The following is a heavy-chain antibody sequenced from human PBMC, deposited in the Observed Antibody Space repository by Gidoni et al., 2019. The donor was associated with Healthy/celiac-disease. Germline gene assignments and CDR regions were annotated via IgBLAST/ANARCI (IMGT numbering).Heavy chain of an antibody. CDR2: ISAYNGNT. J-gene: IGHJ6*02. CDR3: ARVGLPSTYFDWLGYYGMDV. V-gene: IGHV1-18*01. D-gene: IGHD3-9*01. CDR1: GYTCTSYG. Sequence: QVQLVQSGAEVKKPGASVKVSCKASGYTCTSYGISWVRQAPGQGLEWMGWISAYNGNTNDAQKLQGRVTMTTDTATSTAYMELRSLRSADTAVYYCARVGLPSTYFDWLGYYGMDVWGQGTTVTVSS.